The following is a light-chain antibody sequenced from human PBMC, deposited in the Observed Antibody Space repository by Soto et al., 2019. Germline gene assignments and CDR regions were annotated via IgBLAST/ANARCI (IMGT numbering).Light chain of an antibody. Sequence: EIVLTQSPGTLSLSPGERATLSCRASQSVSSSYLAWYQQKPGQAPRLLIYGASSSATGIPDRFSGSGSGTDFTLTISGLEPEDCAVYYCQQYGSSLLTFGGGTKVEIK. CDR3: QQYGSSLLT. CDR2: GAS. CDR1: QSVSSSY. V-gene: IGKV3-20*01. J-gene: IGKJ4*01.